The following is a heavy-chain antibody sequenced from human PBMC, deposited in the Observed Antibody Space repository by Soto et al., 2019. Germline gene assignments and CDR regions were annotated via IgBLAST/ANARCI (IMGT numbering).Heavy chain of an antibody. CDR1: GGSISSGGYY. V-gene: IGHV4-31*03. CDR2: IYYSGST. J-gene: IGHJ3*02. CDR3: ARGPSGDAFDI. Sequence: SETLSLTCTVSGGSISSGGYYWSWIRQHPGRGLEWIGYIYYSGSTYYNPSLKSRVTISVDTSKNQFSLKLSSVTAADTAVYYCARGPSGDAFDIWGQGTMVTVSS. D-gene: IGHD3-10*01.